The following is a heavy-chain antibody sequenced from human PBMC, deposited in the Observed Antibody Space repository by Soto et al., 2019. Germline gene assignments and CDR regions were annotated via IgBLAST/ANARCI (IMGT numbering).Heavy chain of an antibody. D-gene: IGHD3-22*01. CDR3: ARQFDYESSGYYYPY. CDR1: GGTFSRYA. V-gene: IGHV1-69*13. CDR2: IIPMFGTA. J-gene: IGHJ4*02. Sequence: ASVKVSCKASGGTFSRYAISWVRQAPGQGLEWMGGIIPMFGTANYAQKFQGRVTITAVESTSTAYMELSSLRSEDTAVYYCARQFDYESSGYYYPYWGQGTLVTVSS.